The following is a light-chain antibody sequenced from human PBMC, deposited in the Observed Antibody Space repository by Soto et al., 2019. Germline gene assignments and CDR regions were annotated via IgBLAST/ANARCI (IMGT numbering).Light chain of an antibody. CDR1: NSNIGAGYD. CDR2: GNS. CDR3: QSYDSSLSTFYV. Sequence: QSVLTEPPWVSGAPGQRVALSCTGSNSNIGAGYDVHWYQQLPGTAPKFFMSGNSNRPSGVPDRFSVSKSGTSASLAITGLQAEDEADYYCQSYDSSLSTFYVFGTGTKVTVL. V-gene: IGLV1-40*01. J-gene: IGLJ1*01.